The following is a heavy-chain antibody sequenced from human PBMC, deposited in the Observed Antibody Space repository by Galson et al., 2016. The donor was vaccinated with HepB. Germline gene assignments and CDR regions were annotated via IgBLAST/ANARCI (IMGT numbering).Heavy chain of an antibody. CDR1: GGSISSSNW. J-gene: IGHJ2*01. V-gene: IGHV4-4*01. D-gene: IGHD2-15*01. CDR3: ARSSLTMRVVGSPYWYFDL. Sequence: ETLSLTCAVSGGSISSSNWWSWVRQSPGKGLEWIGEIYHTESTNYNPSLKSRVSISLDKSKNQFSLKLNSVTAADTAVFFCARSSLTMRVVGSPYWYFDLWGRGTLVTVSS. CDR2: IYHTEST.